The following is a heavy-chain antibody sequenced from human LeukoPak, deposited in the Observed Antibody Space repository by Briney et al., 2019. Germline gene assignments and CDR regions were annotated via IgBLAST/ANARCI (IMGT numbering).Heavy chain of an antibody. CDR2: ISSIGSV. CDR3: AHHFEARGFDY. CDR1: GGSISKYY. D-gene: IGHD3-3*02. J-gene: IGHJ4*01. V-gene: IGHV4-4*07. Sequence: SETLSLTCTVSGGSISKYYWSWIRQSAGKGLEWVGRISSIGSVNYNPSLKSRVTMSVDTSKNQFSLRLTSVTAADTAMYYCAHHFEARGFDYWGHGTLVTVSS.